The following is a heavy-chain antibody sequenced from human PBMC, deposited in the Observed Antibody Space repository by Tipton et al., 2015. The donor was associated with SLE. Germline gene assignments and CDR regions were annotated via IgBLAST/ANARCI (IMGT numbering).Heavy chain of an antibody. V-gene: IGHV3-30*18. D-gene: IGHD3-10*01. J-gene: IGHJ6*02. Sequence: RSLRLSCAASGFAVTSYYMNWVRQAPGRGLEWVAVISYDGINKYYADSVTGRFTISRDNSKNTLYLQLNSLRAEDTAIYFCAKDRVTGSYFYHHGMDAWGQGTTVTVSS. CDR2: ISYDGINK. CDR1: GFAVTSYY. CDR3: AKDRVTGSYFYHHGMDA.